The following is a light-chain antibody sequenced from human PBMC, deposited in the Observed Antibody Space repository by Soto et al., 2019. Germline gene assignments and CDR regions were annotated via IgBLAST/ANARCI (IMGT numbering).Light chain of an antibody. Sequence: QSVLTQPASVSGSPGQSITISCTGTSSDVGGYNYVSWYQQHPGKAPKVMIYEVSNRPSGVSNRFSGSKSGNTASLTISGLQAEDEADYCCSYTNTNTLVFGTGTKLTV. J-gene: IGLJ1*01. CDR2: EVS. CDR3: CSYTNTNTLV. CDR1: SSDVGGYNY. V-gene: IGLV2-14*01.